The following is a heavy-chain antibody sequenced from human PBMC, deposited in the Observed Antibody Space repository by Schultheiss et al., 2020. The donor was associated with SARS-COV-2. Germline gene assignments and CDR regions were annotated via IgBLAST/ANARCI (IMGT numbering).Heavy chain of an antibody. CDR1: GYTFTSYG. V-gene: IGHV1-18*01. CDR2: ISAYNGNT. CDR3: ARVYSYDDNWFDP. Sequence: ASVKVSCKASGYTFTSYGISWVRQAPGQGLEWMGWISAYNGNTNYAQKFQGRVTMTGDTSISTAYLELRRLKSDDTAVYYCARVYSYDDNWFDPWGQGTLVTVSS. J-gene: IGHJ5*02. D-gene: IGHD5-18*01.